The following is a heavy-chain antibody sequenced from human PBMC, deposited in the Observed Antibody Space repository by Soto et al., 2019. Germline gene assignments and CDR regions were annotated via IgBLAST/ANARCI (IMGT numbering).Heavy chain of an antibody. CDR2: IRSRANNFAT. J-gene: IGHJ6*02. V-gene: IGHV3-73*02. CDR1: GFIFSGSA. D-gene: IGHD2-2*02. CDR3: ARGQGAAIGDYYYHGMDV. Sequence: EVQLVESGGGLVQPGGSLKLPCAASGFIFSGSAIHWVRQASAKGLEWVGRIRSRANNFATSSAASVKGRFTFSRDDSKNTAYLQMNTLKPEDPAVYYCARGQGAAIGDYYYHGMDVWGQGTTVTVSS.